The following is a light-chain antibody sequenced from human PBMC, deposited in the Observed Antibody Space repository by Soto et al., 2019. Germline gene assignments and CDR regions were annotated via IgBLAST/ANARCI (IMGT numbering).Light chain of an antibody. CDR2: DAS. V-gene: IGKV3-11*01. CDR1: QSVSSY. Sequence: EIVLTQSPDTLSLSPGERATLSCRASQSVSSYLTWYQHKPGQAPRLLIYDASNRATGIPARFSGSGSGTDFTLTINSLEPEDFAVYYCQQRSNWPPTFGQGTRLEIK. J-gene: IGKJ5*01. CDR3: QQRSNWPPT.